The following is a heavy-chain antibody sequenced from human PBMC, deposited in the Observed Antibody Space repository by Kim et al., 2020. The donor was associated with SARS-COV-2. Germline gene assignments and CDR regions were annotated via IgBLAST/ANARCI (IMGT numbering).Heavy chain of an antibody. J-gene: IGHJ4*02. V-gene: IGHV3-74*01. Sequence: SYAYSVKGRFTITRDNAKNTLYLQMNSLGAEETAVYYCASSSGSYYSLDYWGQGTLVTVSS. CDR3: ASSSGSYYSLDY. D-gene: IGHD3-10*01.